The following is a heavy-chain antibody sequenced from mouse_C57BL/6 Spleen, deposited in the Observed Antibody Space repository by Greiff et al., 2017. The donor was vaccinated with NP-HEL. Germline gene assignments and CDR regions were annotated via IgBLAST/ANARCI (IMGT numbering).Heavy chain of an antibody. V-gene: IGHV1-15*01. CDR1: GYTFTDYE. CDR3: TRRGIRGAMDY. Sequence: VQLQQSGAELVRPGASVTLSCKASGYTFTDYEMHWVKQTPVHGLEWIGAIDPETGGTAYNQKFKGKAILTADKSSSTAYMELRSLTSEDYAVYYCTRRGIRGAMDYWGQGTSVTVSS. D-gene: IGHD2-4*01. J-gene: IGHJ4*01. CDR2: IDPETGGT.